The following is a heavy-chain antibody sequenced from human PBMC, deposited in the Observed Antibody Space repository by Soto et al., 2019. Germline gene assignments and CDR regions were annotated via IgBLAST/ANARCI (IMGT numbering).Heavy chain of an antibody. D-gene: IGHD3-22*01. J-gene: IGHJ4*02. Sequence: EVQLVESGGGLLKPGDSLRLSCATSGFTFSDTYLSWVRQAPGKGLEWVGRIKRLADGGKTDYAAPVKDRFTISRDDSKNTLYLQMNSLKTEDTALYYCTTGLSNGYYNFDYWGQGTLVTVSS. CDR1: GFTFSDTY. CDR2: IKRLADGGKT. CDR3: TTGLSNGYYNFDY. V-gene: IGHV3-15*01.